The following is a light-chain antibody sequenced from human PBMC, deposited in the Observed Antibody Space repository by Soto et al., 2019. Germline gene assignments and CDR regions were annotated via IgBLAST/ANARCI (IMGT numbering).Light chain of an antibody. CDR2: AAS. V-gene: IGKV1-27*01. CDR1: RDISSS. CDR3: QKYNSAPNT. J-gene: IGKJ2*01. Sequence: DVQMTQSPSSLSASVGDRVTITCRASRDISSSLAWYQQKPGKVPKLQIYAASTLLAGVQSRFSGSGSGTVFTLTINSLQPEDVATYYCQKYNSAPNTFGRGTRLEIK.